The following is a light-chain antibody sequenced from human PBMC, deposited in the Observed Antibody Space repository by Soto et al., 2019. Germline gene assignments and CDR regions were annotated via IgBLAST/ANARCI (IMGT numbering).Light chain of an antibody. CDR3: SSYTSNSNPYV. Sequence: QSVVSQPASVSGSLGQSMTISCPGTGSCVCGFNCVSWYQQHPGKAPKLMIYEVSNRPSGVSNRFSGSKSGNTASLTISGLQADDEADYYCSSYTSNSNPYVFGTGTKVTVL. J-gene: IGLJ1*01. CDR1: GSCVCGFNC. CDR2: EVS. V-gene: IGLV2-14*01.